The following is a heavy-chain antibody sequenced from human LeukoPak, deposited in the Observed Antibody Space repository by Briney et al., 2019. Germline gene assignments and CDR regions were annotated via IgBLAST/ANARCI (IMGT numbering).Heavy chain of an antibody. CDR3: AKLYGYSYGYIDF. CDR2: ISGSGGST. CDR1: GFTFSSYA. J-gene: IGHJ4*02. D-gene: IGHD5-18*01. V-gene: IGHV3-23*01. Sequence: GGSLRLSCAASGFTFSSYAMSWVRQAPRKGLEWVSAISGSGGSTYYADSVKGRFTISRDNAKNSLYLQMNSLRAEDTALYYCAKLYGYSYGYIDFWGQGTLVTVSS.